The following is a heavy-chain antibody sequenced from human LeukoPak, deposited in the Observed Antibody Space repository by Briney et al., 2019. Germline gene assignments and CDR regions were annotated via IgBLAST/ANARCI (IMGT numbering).Heavy chain of an antibody. CDR3: AKVAGGDSSSPMHV. CDR2: ISWAGGNT. V-gene: IGHV3-20*04. Sequence: GGSLRLSCAASGFTFEDFAMSWVRQAPGKGLEWVSSISWAGGNTGYADSVKGRFTISRDNAKNTLYLQMNSLRAEDTALYYCAKVAGGDSSSPMHVWGKGTTVTVSS. D-gene: IGHD2-21*02. J-gene: IGHJ6*03. CDR1: GFTFEDFA.